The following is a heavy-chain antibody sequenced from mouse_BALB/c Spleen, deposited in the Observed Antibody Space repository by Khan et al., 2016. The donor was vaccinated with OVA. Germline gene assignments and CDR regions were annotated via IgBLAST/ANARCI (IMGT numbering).Heavy chain of an antibody. CDR2: ISSDGDYT. D-gene: IGHD4-1*01. V-gene: IGHV5-6*01. Sequence: EVQLVESGGDLVKPGGSLKLSCAASGFTFSSYSMSWVRQTPDKRLAWVATISSDGDYTYFPDSVKGRFTISRDNAKNTLNLQMSSLKSEDTALYYCASHLTGSFAYGGQGTLVTVSA. J-gene: IGHJ3*01. CDR3: ASHLTGSFAY. CDR1: GFTFSSYS.